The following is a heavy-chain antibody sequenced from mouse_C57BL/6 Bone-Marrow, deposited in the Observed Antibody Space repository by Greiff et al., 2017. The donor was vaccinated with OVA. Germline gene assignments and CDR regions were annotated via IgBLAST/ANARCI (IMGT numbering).Heavy chain of an antibody. D-gene: IGHD2-2*01. CDR2: IYPRDGST. CDR3: AGVGLRRRYYYAMDD. V-gene: IGHV1-78*01. CDR1: GYTFTDHT. J-gene: IGHJ4*01. Sequence: VQLQQSDAELVKPGASVKISCKVSGYTFTDHTIHWMKQRPEQGLEWIGYIYPRDGSTKYNEKFKGKATLTADKSSSTAYMQLNSLTSEDSAVYFGAGVGLRRRYYYAMDDWGQGTSVTVSS.